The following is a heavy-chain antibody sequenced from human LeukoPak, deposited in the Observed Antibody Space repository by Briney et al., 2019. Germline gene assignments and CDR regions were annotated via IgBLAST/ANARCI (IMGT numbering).Heavy chain of an antibody. CDR2: IYDRGST. D-gene: IGHD5-18*01. Sequence: SSETLSLTCTVSGGSISSYYWSWIRQPPGKGLEWVGNIYDRGSTKYNPSLKSRVTISVDTSKNQFSLRLSSLRSEDTAVYYCARVDTAMVGYFQHWGQGTLVTVSS. CDR3: ARVDTAMVGYFQH. V-gene: IGHV4-59*01. CDR1: GGSISSYY. J-gene: IGHJ1*01.